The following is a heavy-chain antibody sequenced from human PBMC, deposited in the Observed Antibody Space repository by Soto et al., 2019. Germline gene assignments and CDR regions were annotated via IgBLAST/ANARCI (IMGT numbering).Heavy chain of an antibody. CDR1: GYTLNEVA. J-gene: IGHJ5*02. V-gene: IGHV1-24*01. CDR2: FDPDEAET. CDR3: TTYHGDYNFDH. Sequence: QVPLVQSGAEVKKPGASVKVSCKVSGYTLNEVAMHWVRQAPGKGLEWLGGFDPDEAETIYAQHFQGRDTMTEDTSTDTVYMELSSLRSEDTALYFCTTYHGDYNFDHWGQGTLVTVSS. D-gene: IGHD4-17*01.